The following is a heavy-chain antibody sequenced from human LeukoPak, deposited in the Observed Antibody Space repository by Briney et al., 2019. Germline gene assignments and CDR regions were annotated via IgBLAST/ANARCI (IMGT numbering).Heavy chain of an antibody. CDR1: GGSIRNNNW. CDR2: TFHSGHT. V-gene: IGHV4-4*02. D-gene: IGHD1-1*01. Sequence: SETLSLTCAVSGGSIRNNNWWSWVRQPPGKRLEWIGETFHSGHTNYNLSLKSRVAISVNKSKNHFYLNLTSVTAADTAVYYCAKLDRRSNLFDPWGQGTLVTVS. CDR3: AKLDRRSNLFDP. J-gene: IGHJ5*02.